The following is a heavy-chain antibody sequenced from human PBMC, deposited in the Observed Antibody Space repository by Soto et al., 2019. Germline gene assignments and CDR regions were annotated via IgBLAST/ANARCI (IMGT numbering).Heavy chain of an antibody. CDR2: ISSSSSTI. D-gene: IGHD3-3*01. CDR3: ARDTQDDFWSGYYRDY. J-gene: IGHJ4*02. CDR1: GFTFSSYS. V-gene: IGHV3-48*02. Sequence: EVQLVESGGGLVQPGGSLRLSCAASGFTFSSYSMNWVRQAPGKGLEWVSYISSSSSTIYYADSVKGRFTISRDNAKNSLYRQINSLRDEDTAVYYCARDTQDDFWSGYYRDYWGQGTLVTVSS.